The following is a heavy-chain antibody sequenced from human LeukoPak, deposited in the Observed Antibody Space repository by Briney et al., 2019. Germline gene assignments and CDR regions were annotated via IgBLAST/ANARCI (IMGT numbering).Heavy chain of an antibody. V-gene: IGHV4-39*01. J-gene: IGHJ2*01. Sequence: SETLSLTCTVSGGSISSGGYYWGWIRQPPGKGLEWIGTFYYTGTTYYNPSLKSRVTISADTSKKQLSLKLSSVTAADTAVYYCARSVNLYFDLWGRGTLVTVSS. CDR2: FYYTGTT. CDR1: GGSISSGGYY. CDR3: ARSVNLYFDL.